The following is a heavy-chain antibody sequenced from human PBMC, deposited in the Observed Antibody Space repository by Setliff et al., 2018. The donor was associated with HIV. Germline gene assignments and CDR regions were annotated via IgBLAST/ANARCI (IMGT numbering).Heavy chain of an antibody. CDR1: GFTFSHYG. CDR3: ANGGPYGGPLLNS. J-gene: IGHJ4*02. Sequence: GGSLRLSCATSGFTFSHYGMYWVRQAPGKGLEWVAFIRYDGNDKSYTDSVKGRFTISRDNSKNTLYLQMNSLRAEDTAVYYCANGGPYGGPLLNSWGQGTLVTVSS. V-gene: IGHV3-30*02. D-gene: IGHD3-16*01. CDR2: IRYDGNDK.